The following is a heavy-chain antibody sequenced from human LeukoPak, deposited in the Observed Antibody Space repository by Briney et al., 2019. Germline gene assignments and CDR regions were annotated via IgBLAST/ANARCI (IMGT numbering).Heavy chain of an antibody. CDR3: AKGGAELTDYYYYGMDV. CDR1: GFTVSSNY. J-gene: IGHJ6*02. CDR2: IYSGGST. Sequence: GGSLRLSCAASGFTVSSNYMSWVRQAPGKGLEWVSVIYSGGSTYYADSVKGRFTISRDNSKNTLYLQMNSLRAEDTAVYYCAKGGAELTDYYYYGMDVWGQGTTVTVSS. D-gene: IGHD1-26*01. V-gene: IGHV3-53*01.